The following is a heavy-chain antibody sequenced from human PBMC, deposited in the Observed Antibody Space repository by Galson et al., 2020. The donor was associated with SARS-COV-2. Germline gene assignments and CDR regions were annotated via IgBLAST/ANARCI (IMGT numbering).Heavy chain of an antibody. V-gene: IGHV3-66*01. D-gene: IGHD2-2*03. CDR2: IYSGGST. CDR1: GITVSSNY. CDR3: AKTILGYCSSTSCLEGDV. Sequence: GESLKTPCAASGITVSSNYMSWVRQATGKGLEWVSVIYSGGSTYNADSVQGRSTISRDKSKNTLYLQMNSLGAEDTAVYYCAKTILGYCSSTSCLEGDVWGQGTTVTVSS. J-gene: IGHJ6*02.